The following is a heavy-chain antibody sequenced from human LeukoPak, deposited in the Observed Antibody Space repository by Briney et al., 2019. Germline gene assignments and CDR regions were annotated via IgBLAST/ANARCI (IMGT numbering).Heavy chain of an antibody. CDR1: GLTLSNYG. J-gene: IGHJ4*02. CDR3: AKRGVVIRVFLVGFHKEAYYFDS. Sequence: GGSLRLSCAVSGLTLSNYGMSWVRQAPGKGLEWVAGISDSGGRTNYADSVKGRFTISRDNPKNTLYLQMNSLRAEDTAVYFCAKRGVVIRVFLVGFHKEAYYFDSWGQGALVTASS. D-gene: IGHD3-10*01. CDR2: ISDSGGRT. V-gene: IGHV3-23*01.